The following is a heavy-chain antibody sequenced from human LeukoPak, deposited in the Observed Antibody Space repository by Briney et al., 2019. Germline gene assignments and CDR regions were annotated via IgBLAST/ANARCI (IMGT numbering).Heavy chain of an antibody. Sequence: SETLSLTCTVSGGSISSYYWSWIRQPPGKGLEWIGYIYYSGSTNYNPSLKSRVTISVDTSKNQFSLKLSSVTAADTAVYYCARGMVSFGRIHRNWFDPWGQGTLVTVSS. D-gene: IGHD3/OR15-3a*01. J-gene: IGHJ5*02. V-gene: IGHV4-59*01. CDR3: ARGMVSFGRIHRNWFDP. CDR2: IYYSGST. CDR1: GGSISSYY.